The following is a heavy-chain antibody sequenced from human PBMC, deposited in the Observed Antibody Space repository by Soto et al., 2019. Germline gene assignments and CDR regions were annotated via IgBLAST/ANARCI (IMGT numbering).Heavy chain of an antibody. D-gene: IGHD3-10*01. CDR1: GDTFSSYT. CDR3: ATSYGSGSSPFDY. V-gene: IGHV1-69*02. J-gene: IGHJ4*02. CDR2: VNPILAMS. Sequence: QVQMVQSGAEVKKPGSSVNVSCKASGDTFSSYTLNWVRHAPGQGFEWVGRVNPILAMSSSAHKFQGRVSMFADQSTGTADMEMRSLRSDDTAVYYCATSYGSGSSPFDYWGQGTLVTVSS.